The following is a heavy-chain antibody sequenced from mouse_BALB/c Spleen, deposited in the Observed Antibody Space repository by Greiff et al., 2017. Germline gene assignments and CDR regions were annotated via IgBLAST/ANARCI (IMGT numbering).Heavy chain of an antibody. J-gene: IGHJ1*01. CDR2: ISYSGST. CDR1: GYSITSDYA. D-gene: IGHD2-3*01. V-gene: IGHV3-2*02. Sequence: EVHLVESGPGLVKPSQSLSLTCTVTGYSITSDYAWNWIRQFPGNKLEWMGYISYSGSTSYNPSLKSRISITRDTSKNQFFLQLNSVTTEDTATYYCARWWLLLWHFDGWGAGTTVTVSS. CDR3: ARWWLLLWHFDG.